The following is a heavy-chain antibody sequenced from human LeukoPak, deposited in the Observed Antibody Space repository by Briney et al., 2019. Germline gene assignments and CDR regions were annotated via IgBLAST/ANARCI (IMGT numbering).Heavy chain of an antibody. D-gene: IGHD5-12*01. J-gene: IGHJ4*02. CDR2: ISYSGST. CDR1: GGSISSYY. Sequence: SETLSLTCTVSGGSISSYYWSWIRQPPGKGLEWIGYISYSGSTNYNPSLSSRVTISLDTSKNQFSLNLSSVTAADTAVYCCARDSGYGFDYWGQGTLVTVSS. V-gene: IGHV4-59*01. CDR3: ARDSGYGFDY.